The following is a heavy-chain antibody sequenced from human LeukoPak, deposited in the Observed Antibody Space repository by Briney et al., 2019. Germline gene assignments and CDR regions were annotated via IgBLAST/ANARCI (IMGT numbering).Heavy chain of an antibody. D-gene: IGHD5-24*01. V-gene: IGHV3-53*01. J-gene: IGHJ4*02. CDR1: GSTVSSNY. CDR3: ARGAGYNYPYYFDY. Sequence: GGSLRLSCAASGSTVSSNYMNWVRQAPGKGLEWVSVIYGGGNIYYADSVKGRFTISRDNSKNTLYLQMNSLRAEDTAVYYCARGAGYNYPYYFDYWGQGTLITVSS. CDR2: IYGGGNI.